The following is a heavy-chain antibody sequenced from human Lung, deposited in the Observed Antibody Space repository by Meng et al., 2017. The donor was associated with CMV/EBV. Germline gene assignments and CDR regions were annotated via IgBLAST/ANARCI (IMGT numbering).Heavy chain of an antibody. CDR2: INSDGSST. D-gene: IGHD3-22*01. V-gene: IGHV3-74*01. CDR3: ARDCHPEGGYPSDAFDI. CDR1: GFTFSSYW. J-gene: IGHJ3*02. Sequence: SCAASGFTFSSYWMHWVRQAPGKGLVWVSRINSDGSSTSYADSVKGRFTISRDNAKNTLYLQMNSLRAEDTAVYYCARDCHPEGGYPSDAFDIWXQETMVTVSS.